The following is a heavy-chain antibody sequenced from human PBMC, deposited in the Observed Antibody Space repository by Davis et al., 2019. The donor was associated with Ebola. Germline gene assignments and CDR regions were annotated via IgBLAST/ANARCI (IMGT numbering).Heavy chain of an antibody. J-gene: IGHJ5*02. CDR2: INPSGGST. V-gene: IGHV1-46*01. CDR1: GYTFTSYY. CDR3: ARPGSGYDL. Sequence: AASVKVSCKASGYTFTSYYMHWVRQAPGQGLEWMGIINPSGGSTSYAQKFQGRVTITADESTSTAYMELSSLRSEDTAVYYCARPGSGYDLWGQGTLVTVSS. D-gene: IGHD5-12*01.